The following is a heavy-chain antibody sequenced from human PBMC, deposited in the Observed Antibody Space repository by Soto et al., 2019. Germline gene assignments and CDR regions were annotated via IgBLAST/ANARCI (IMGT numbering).Heavy chain of an antibody. CDR2: IIHSEST. J-gene: IGHJ6*02. Sequence: SETLSLTCAVYGGSFIAYYWSWVRQPPGKGLEWIGEIIHSESTKYNPSLKSRVTISVDTSKNQFSLKLSSVTAADTGVYYCARQRPTDGGWEFGNYYGMDVWGQGTPVTVSS. CDR3: ARQRPTDGGWEFGNYYGMDV. V-gene: IGHV4-34*12. CDR1: GGSFIAYY. D-gene: IGHD1-26*01.